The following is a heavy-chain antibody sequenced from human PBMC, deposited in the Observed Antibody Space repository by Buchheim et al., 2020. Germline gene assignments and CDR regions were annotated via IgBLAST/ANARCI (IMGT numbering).Heavy chain of an antibody. V-gene: IGHV3-30*04. CDR3: ARNNWNDY. Sequence: QVQLVDSGGGVVQPGRSLRLSCAASGFNFSNYAMNWVRQAPGKGLEWVAIISYDGSNTYYADSLKGRFSISRDNSKNTPYLQMNSLRTEDTAVYYCARNNWNDYWGQGTL. J-gene: IGHJ4*02. CDR2: ISYDGSNT. D-gene: IGHD1-20*01. CDR1: GFNFSNYA.